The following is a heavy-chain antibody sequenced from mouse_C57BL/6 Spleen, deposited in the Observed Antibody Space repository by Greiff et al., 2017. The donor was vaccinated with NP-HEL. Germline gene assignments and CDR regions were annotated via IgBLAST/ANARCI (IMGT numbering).Heavy chain of an antibody. V-gene: IGHV5-6*01. CDR2: ISSGGSYT. CDR1: GFIFSSYG. D-gene: IGHD1-1*01. CDR3: ARQGQDYGSSSYYFDY. Sequence: EVQLVESGGDLVKPGGSLKLSCAASGFIFSSYGMSWVRQTPDKRLEWVATISSGGSYTYYPDSVKGRFTISRDNAKNTLYLQMSSLKSEDTAMYYCARQGQDYGSSSYYFDYWGQGTTLTVSS. J-gene: IGHJ2*01.